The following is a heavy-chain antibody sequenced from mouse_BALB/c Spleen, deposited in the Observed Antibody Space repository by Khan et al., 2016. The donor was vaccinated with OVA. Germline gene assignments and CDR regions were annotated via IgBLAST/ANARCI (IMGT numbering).Heavy chain of an antibody. V-gene: IGHV1-81*01. Sequence: VQLQESGPELVKPGASVKMSCKASGYTFTYYVITWVKQRTGPGLEWIGEIYPGSDNAYYHERFKGKATLTADKSSNTTHMQLSSLTSEDSAVYFCARGDGYYVYFDYWGQGTTLTVSS. D-gene: IGHD2-3*01. CDR1: GYTFTYYV. J-gene: IGHJ2*01. CDR2: IYPGSDNA. CDR3: ARGDGYYVYFDY.